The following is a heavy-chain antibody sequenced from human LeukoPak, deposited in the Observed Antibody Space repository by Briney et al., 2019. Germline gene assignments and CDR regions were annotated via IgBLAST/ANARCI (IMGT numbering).Heavy chain of an antibody. Sequence: GASVKVSCKASGGTFSSYAISWVRQAPGQGLEWTGGIIPIFGTANYAQKFQGRVTITADESTSTAYMELSSLRSEDTAVYYCASGIRSYYDFWSGPDAFDIWGQGTMVTVSS. D-gene: IGHD3-3*01. CDR2: IIPIFGTA. V-gene: IGHV1-69*13. J-gene: IGHJ3*02. CDR3: ASGIRSYYDFWSGPDAFDI. CDR1: GGTFSSYA.